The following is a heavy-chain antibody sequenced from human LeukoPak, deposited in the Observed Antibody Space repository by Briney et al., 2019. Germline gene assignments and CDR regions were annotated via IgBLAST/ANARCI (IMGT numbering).Heavy chain of an antibody. J-gene: IGHJ4*02. D-gene: IGHD2-2*01. CDR1: GGSTRSYY. CDR2: ILDSENA. CDR3: ARGRVPGL. V-gene: IGHV4-59*01. Sequence: SETLSLTCTVSGGSTRSYYWSWIRQPPGKGLEWIGYILDSENADYIPSLRGRVSISLDTLKNQFSLRLSAVTPADTAVYYCARGRVPGLWGQGTLVTVSS.